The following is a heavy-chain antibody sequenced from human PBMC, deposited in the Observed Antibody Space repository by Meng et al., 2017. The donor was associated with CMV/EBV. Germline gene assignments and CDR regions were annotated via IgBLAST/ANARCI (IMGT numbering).Heavy chain of an antibody. Sequence: GESLKISCAASGFTFSSYAMHWVRQAPGKGLECVAVISYDGSNKYYADSVKGRFTISRDNSKNTLYLQMNSLRAEDTAVYYCARDGAGGFLEWLLDFDYWGQGTLVTVSS. CDR2: ISYDGSNK. V-gene: IGHV3-30-3*01. J-gene: IGHJ4*02. D-gene: IGHD3-3*01. CDR1: GFTFSSYA. CDR3: ARDGAGGFLEWLLDFDY.